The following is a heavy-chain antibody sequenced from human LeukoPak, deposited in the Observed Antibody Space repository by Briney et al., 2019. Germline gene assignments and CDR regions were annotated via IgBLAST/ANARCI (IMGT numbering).Heavy chain of an antibody. D-gene: IGHD2-15*01. CDR2: INHSGST. J-gene: IGHJ6*03. V-gene: IGHV4-34*01. CDR3: ARWVVAADYYYYMDV. Sequence: SETLSLTCAVYGGSFSGYYWSWMRQRPGKGLEWIGEINHSGSTNYNPSLKSRVTISVDTSKNQFSLKLSSVTAADTGVYYCARWVVAADYYYYMDVWGKGTTVTVSS. CDR1: GGSFSGYY.